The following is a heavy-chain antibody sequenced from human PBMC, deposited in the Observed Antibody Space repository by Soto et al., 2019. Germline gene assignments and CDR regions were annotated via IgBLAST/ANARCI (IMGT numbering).Heavy chain of an antibody. V-gene: IGHV4-31*03. J-gene: IGHJ4*02. CDR3: AREGLNDFWSGYTDY. Sequence: QVQLQESGPGLVKPSQTLSLTCTVSGDSISSGGYYWSWIRQLPGKGLEWIGFIYDSGTAYYNPSLNSRASISGDTSKNQFSLKLSSVTAADTAVYYCAREGLNDFWSGYTDYWGQGTLVTVSS. CDR1: GDSISSGGYY. D-gene: IGHD3-3*01. CDR2: IYDSGTA.